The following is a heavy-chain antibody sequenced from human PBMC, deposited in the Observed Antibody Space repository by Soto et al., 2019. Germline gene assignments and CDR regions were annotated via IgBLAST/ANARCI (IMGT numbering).Heavy chain of an antibody. CDR3: ARAPMVLSRSYFDS. D-gene: IGHD2-8*01. V-gene: IGHV4-59*01. J-gene: IGHJ4*02. CDR2: ISYSGNT. Sequence: SETLSLTCTVSGGSISNFYWSWIRQPPGKGLEWIGYISYSGNTNYNPSLKSRVSISVDTPKNQLSLNLTSVIAADTAVYYCARAPMVLSRSYFDSWGQGTPVTVSS. CDR1: GGSISNFY.